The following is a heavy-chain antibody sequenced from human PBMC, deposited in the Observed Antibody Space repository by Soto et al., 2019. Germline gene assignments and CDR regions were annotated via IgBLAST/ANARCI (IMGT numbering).Heavy chain of an antibody. CDR3: VRGLRYYHDSSGYYGLISFDI. CDR2: MKPNSGNT. CDR1: EYTFTSYD. J-gene: IGHJ3*02. D-gene: IGHD3-22*01. Sequence: VKVSCKASEYTFTSYDINWVRQATGKGLEWMGWMKPNSGNTGYEQKFQGRVTMTRNTSISTAYMELSSLSSEDTAVYYCVRGLRYYHDSSGYYGLISFDIWGQGTMVTVAS. V-gene: IGHV1-8*01.